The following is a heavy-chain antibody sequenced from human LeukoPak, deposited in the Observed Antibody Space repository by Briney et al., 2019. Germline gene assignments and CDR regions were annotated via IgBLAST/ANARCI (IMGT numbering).Heavy chain of an antibody. CDR3: ARGRDRYYFDY. CDR2: IYYSGST. J-gene: IGHJ4*02. V-gene: IGHV4-59*01. Sequence: PSETLSLTCTVSGGSISSYYWSWIRQPPGKGLEWIGYIYYSGSTNYNPSLKSRVTISVDTSKNQFPLKLSSVTAADTAVYYCARGRDRYYFDYWGQGTLVTVSS. D-gene: IGHD1-14*01. CDR1: GGSISSYY.